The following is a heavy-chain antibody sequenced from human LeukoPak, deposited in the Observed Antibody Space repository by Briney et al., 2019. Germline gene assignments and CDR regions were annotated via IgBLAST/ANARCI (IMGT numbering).Heavy chain of an antibody. D-gene: IGHD2-2*01. CDR1: GYTFTSYD. J-gene: IGHJ6*02. CDR3: ARGLRRSSGPAAICCYYYGMDV. CDR2: MNPNSGNT. V-gene: IGHV1-8*01. Sequence: APVKVSCKASGYTFTSYDINWVRQATGQGLEWMGWMNPNSGNTGYAQKFQGRVTMTRNTSISTAYMELSSLRSEDTAVYYCARGLRRSSGPAAICCYYYGMDVWGQGTTVTVSS.